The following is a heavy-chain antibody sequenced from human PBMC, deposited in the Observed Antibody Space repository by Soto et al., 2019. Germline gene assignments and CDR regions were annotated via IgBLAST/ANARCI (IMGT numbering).Heavy chain of an antibody. CDR2: IIPIFGTA. D-gene: IGHD2-2*01. CDR1: GGTFSSYA. V-gene: IGHV1-69*13. Sequence: SVKVSCKASGGTFSSYAISWGRQAPGQGLEWMGGIIPIFGTANYAQKFQGRVTITADESTSTAYIELRSLRSEDTAVYYCARDRLGYCSRTSCYWFDPSGQGTLVTVSS. CDR3: ARDRLGYCSRTSCYWFDP. J-gene: IGHJ5*02.